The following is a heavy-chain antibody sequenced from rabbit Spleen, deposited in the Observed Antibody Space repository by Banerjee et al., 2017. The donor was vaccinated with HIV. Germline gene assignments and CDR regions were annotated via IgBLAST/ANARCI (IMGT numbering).Heavy chain of an antibody. CDR2: IATGNGNA. CDR3: ARDTGTSFSTYGMDL. Sequence: QEQLEESGGDLVKPEGSLTLACTASGFSFSSSYWISWVRQAPGKGLEWIGCIATGNGNAYYASWVNGRFTISKTSSTTVTLQMTSLTAADTATYFCARDTGTSFSTYGMDLWGQGTLVTVS. D-gene: IGHD8-1*01. V-gene: IGHV1S45*01. CDR1: GFSFSSSYW. J-gene: IGHJ6*01.